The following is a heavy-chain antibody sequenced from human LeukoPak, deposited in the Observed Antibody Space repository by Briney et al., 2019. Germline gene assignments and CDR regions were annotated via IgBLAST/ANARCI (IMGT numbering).Heavy chain of an antibody. Sequence: SLRLSCAAYTFTFDDFAMEWDRPAPGEGREWVSGTMWNRASTGYAHTGKGRFTISRDNARNTLYLQMNSLRAEDTALYYCAKGGAVAGWYCDLWGRGTLVTVSS. D-gene: IGHD6-19*01. CDR1: TFTFDDFA. CDR3: AKGGAVAGWYCDL. V-gene: IGHV3-9*01. CDR2: TMWNRAST. J-gene: IGHJ2*01.